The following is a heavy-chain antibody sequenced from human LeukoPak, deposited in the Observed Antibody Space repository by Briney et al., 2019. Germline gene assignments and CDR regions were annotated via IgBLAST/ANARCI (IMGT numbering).Heavy chain of an antibody. Sequence: GGSLRLSCAASGFTVSSNCMSWVRQAPGKGLEWVSVIYSGGSTYYADSVKGLFTISRDNSKNTLYLQMNSLRAEDTAVYYCARSDYGDLHDAFDIWGQGTMVTVSS. V-gene: IGHV3-53*01. CDR3: ARSDYGDLHDAFDI. J-gene: IGHJ3*02. CDR2: IYSGGST. CDR1: GFTVSSNC. D-gene: IGHD4-17*01.